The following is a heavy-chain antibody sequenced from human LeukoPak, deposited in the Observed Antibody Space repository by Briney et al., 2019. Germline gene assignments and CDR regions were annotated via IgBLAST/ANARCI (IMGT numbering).Heavy chain of an antibody. Sequence: PSQTLSLTCTVSGGSISSGGYYWSWIRQHPGRGLEWIGYIYYSGSTYYNPSLKSRVTISVDTSKNQFSLKLSSVTAADPAMYYCARGIGYCSSTSCENWFDPWGQGTLVTVSS. CDR3: ARGIGYCSSTSCENWFDP. D-gene: IGHD2-2*01. CDR2: IYYSGST. CDR1: GGSISSGGYY. J-gene: IGHJ5*02. V-gene: IGHV4-31*03.